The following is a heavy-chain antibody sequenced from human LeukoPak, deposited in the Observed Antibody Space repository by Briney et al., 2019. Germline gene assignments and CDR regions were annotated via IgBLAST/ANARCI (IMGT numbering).Heavy chain of an antibody. J-gene: IGHJ3*02. CDR2: IYSGGST. CDR1: GFTVSSNY. D-gene: IGHD1-1*01. V-gene: IGHV3-66*01. CDR3: ASPNPGNDAFDI. Sequence: GGSLRLSCAASGFTVSSNYMSWVRQAPGKGLEWVSVIYSGGSTYYPDSVKGRFTISRDNSKNTLYLQMNSLRAEDTAVYYCASPNPGNDAFDIWGQGTMVTVSS.